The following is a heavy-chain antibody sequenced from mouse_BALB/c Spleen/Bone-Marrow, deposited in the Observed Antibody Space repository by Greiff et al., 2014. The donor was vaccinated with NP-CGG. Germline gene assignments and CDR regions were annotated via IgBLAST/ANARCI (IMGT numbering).Heavy chain of an antibody. CDR1: GFKFKDTH. D-gene: IGHD1-1*01. CDR3: SRDYGGTAWFAY. Sequence: EVQLQESGAELVKPGASVKLSCTASGFKFKDTHMHWVQQRPEQGLEWIGRIDPASGDTKYDPKFQGKAAITGDTSSNTAYLQLGSLTSDDTAVYYCSRDYGGTAWFAYWGQGTLVTVSA. V-gene: IGHV14-3*02. J-gene: IGHJ3*01. CDR2: IDPASGDT.